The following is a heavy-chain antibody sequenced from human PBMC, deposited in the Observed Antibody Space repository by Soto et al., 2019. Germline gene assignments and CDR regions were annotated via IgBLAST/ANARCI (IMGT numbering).Heavy chain of an antibody. Sequence: KQSQTLSLTCAISGDSVSSNSAAWNWIRQSPSRGLEWLGRTYYRSKWYNDYAVSVKSRITINPDTSKNQFSLQLNSVTPEDTAVYYCARVGYCSSTSCYGLRDYWGQGTLVTVSS. CDR2: TYYRSKWYN. D-gene: IGHD2-2*01. J-gene: IGHJ4*02. CDR1: GDSVSSNSAA. V-gene: IGHV6-1*01. CDR3: ARVGYCSSTSCYGLRDY.